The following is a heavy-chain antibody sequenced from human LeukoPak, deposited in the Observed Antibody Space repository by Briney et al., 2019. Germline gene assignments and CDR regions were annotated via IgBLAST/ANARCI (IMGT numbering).Heavy chain of an antibody. CDR2: IYHSGST. CDR1: GGSISSYY. J-gene: IGHJ5*02. CDR3: ARGMEFDP. Sequence: PSETLSLTCTVSGGSISSYYWSWIRQPPGKGLEWIGYIYHSGSTNYNPSLKSRVTISVDTSKNQFSLKLSSVTAADTAVYYCARGMEFDPWGQGTLVTVSS. V-gene: IGHV4-59*01.